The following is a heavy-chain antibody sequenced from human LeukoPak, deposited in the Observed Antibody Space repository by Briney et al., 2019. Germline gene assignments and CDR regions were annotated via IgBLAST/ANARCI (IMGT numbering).Heavy chain of an antibody. J-gene: IGHJ4*02. CDR1: GFTFSSYG. CDR3: AKGRQWELLPFDY. D-gene: IGHD1-26*01. V-gene: IGHV3-30*18. CDR2: ISYDGSNK. Sequence: GRSLRLSCAASGFTFSSYGMHWVRQAPGKGLEWVAVISYDGSNKYYADSVKGRFTISRDNSKNTLYLQMNGLRAEDTAVYYCAKGRQWELLPFDYWGQGTLVTVSS.